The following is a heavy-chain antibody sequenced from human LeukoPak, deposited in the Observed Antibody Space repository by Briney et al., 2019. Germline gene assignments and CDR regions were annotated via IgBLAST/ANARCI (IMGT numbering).Heavy chain of an antibody. CDR1: GFTFSSYG. V-gene: IGHV3-30*03. J-gene: IGHJ6*03. Sequence: PGGSLRLSCAASGFTFSSYGMHWVRQAPGKGLEWVAVISYDGSNKYYADSVKGRFTISRDNSKNTLYLQMNSLRAEDTAVYYCARSKDGQDPMDVWGKGTTVTVSS. CDR3: ARSKDGQDPMDV. CDR2: ISYDGSNK. D-gene: IGHD5-24*01.